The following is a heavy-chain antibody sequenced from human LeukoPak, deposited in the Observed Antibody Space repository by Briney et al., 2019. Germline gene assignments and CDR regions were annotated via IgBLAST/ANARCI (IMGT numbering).Heavy chain of an antibody. CDR3: ARAGYDRRARWFDP. D-gene: IGHD3-22*01. CDR1: GYSISSGYY. Sequence: PSETLSLTCTVSGYSISSGYYWGWIRQPPGKGLEWIGSIYHSGSTYYNPSLKSRVTISVDTSKNQFSLKLSSVTAADTAVYYCARAGYDRRARWFDPWGQGTLVTVSS. J-gene: IGHJ5*02. V-gene: IGHV4-38-2*02. CDR2: IYHSGST.